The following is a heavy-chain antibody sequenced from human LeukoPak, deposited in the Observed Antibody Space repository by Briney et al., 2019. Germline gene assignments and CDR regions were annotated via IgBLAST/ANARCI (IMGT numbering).Heavy chain of an antibody. CDR2: ISYDGSNK. D-gene: IGHD3-22*01. CDR1: GFTFSSYA. J-gene: IGHJ4*02. Sequence: PGGSLRLSCAASGFTFSSYAMHWVRQAPGKGLEWVAVISYDGSNKYYADSVKGRFTISRDNSKNTLYLQMNSLRAEDTAVYYCATPGDYDQGQFDYWGQGTLVTVSS. V-gene: IGHV3-30-3*01. CDR3: ATPGDYDQGQFDY.